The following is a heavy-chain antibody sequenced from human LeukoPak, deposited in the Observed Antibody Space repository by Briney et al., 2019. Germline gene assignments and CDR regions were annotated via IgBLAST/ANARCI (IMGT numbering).Heavy chain of an antibody. CDR1: GFTFSGYW. CDR3: VVGGLQSVEPNRGSPNRNYYYYYYGMDV. V-gene: IGHV3-7*01. D-gene: IGHD4-11*01. Sequence: PGGSLRLSCAASGFTFSGYWMSWVRQAPGKGLEWVANIKQDGSEKYYVDSVKGRFTISRDNAKNSLYLQMNSLRAEDTAVYYCVVGGLQSVEPNRGSPNRNYYYYYYGMDVWGQGTTVTVSS. J-gene: IGHJ6*02. CDR2: IKQDGSEK.